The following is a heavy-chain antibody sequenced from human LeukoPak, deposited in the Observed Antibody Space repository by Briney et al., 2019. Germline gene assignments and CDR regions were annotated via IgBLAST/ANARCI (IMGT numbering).Heavy chain of an antibody. Sequence: SETLSLTCAVYGGSFSGYYWSWLRQPPGRGLEGIGEINHSGSTNYNPSLKSRVTISVDTSKNQFSLKLSSVTAADTAVYYCARLQVATMEYYYMDVWGKGTTVTVSS. J-gene: IGHJ6*03. CDR1: GGSFSGYY. CDR3: ARLQVATMEYYYMDV. CDR2: INHSGST. D-gene: IGHD5-12*01. V-gene: IGHV4-34*01.